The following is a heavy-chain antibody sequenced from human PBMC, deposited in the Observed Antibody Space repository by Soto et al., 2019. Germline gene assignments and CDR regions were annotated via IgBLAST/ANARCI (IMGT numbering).Heavy chain of an antibody. CDR3: AKEGRFLEWLLYYYCMDV. J-gene: IGHJ6*03. CDR2: ISYDGSNK. D-gene: IGHD3-3*01. CDR1: GFTFSSYG. V-gene: IGHV3-30*18. Sequence: GGSLRLSCAASGFTFSSYGMHWVRQAPGKGLEWVAVISYDGSNKYYADSVKGRFTISRDNSKNTLYLQMNSLRAEDTAVYYCAKEGRFLEWLLYYYCMDVWGKGTTVTVSS.